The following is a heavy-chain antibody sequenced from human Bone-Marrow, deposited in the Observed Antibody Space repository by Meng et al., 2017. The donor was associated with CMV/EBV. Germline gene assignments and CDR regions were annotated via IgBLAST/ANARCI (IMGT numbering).Heavy chain of an antibody. V-gene: IGHV1-8*01. Sequence: ASVKVSCKTSGYTFTSYDINWVRQATGQGPEWMGWMNPNSGNTGDARKFQGRITMTRDTSTSTAYMELTSLTSEDTAVYFCARGGGTVRFLEWLNYWGQGTLVTVSS. CDR3: ARGGGTVRFLEWLNY. J-gene: IGHJ1*01. D-gene: IGHD3-3*01. CDR1: GYTFTSYD. CDR2: MNPNSGNT.